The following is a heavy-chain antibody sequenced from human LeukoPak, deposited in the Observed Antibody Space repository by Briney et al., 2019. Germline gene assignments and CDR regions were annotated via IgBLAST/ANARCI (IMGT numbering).Heavy chain of an antibody. CDR1: GFTYSVYA. CDR3: ARVVWFGELNWFDP. V-gene: IGHV3-23*01. Sequence: GGSLRLSCAVSGFTYSVYAMSWVRQAPGKGLEWVSTISGSGDTTYSADSVKGRFTISRDNSKNTLYLQMNSLRAEDTAVYYCARVVWFGELNWFDPWGQGTLVTVSS. CDR2: ISGSGDTT. D-gene: IGHD3-10*01. J-gene: IGHJ5*02.